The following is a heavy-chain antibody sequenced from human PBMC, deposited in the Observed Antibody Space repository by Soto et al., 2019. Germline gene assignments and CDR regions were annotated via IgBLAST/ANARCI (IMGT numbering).Heavy chain of an antibody. D-gene: IGHD6-13*01. CDR1: GGTFSSYA. J-gene: IGHJ4*02. CDR3: ARGYSSSWAYYFDY. V-gene: IGHV1-69*01. CDR2: IIPIFGTA. Sequence: QVQLVQSGAEEKNPGFSVKVSCKAAGGTFSSYAISWVRQSPGQGLEWMGGIIPIFGTANYAQKVQGRVTITAVESTSTAYMELSSLRSEDRAVYYCARGYSSSWAYYFDYWGQGTMVTVPS.